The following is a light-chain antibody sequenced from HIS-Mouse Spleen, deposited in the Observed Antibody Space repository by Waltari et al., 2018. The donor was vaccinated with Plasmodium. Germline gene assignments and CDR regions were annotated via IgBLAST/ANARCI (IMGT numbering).Light chain of an antibody. CDR1: SSYVGGYNY. CDR2: DVS. Sequence: QSPLTQPRPVSGSPGQSVTLPCTGTSSYVGGYNYVSWYQQHPGKPPKLMIYDVSNPPSGVPDRCSGAKSGNTGSLTISGLQAEDEADYYCCSYAGSYTYVFGTGTKVTVL. V-gene: IGLV2-11*01. CDR3: CSYAGSYTYV. J-gene: IGLJ1*01.